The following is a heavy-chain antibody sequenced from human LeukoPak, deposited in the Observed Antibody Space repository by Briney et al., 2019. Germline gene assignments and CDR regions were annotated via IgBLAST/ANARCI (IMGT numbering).Heavy chain of an antibody. Sequence: PGGSLRLSCAASGFTFSNYEMHWVRQAPAQGLGWVEYFKRDGSDVYYPDAARSRFTFSSDNDKNSVVMEMYSLRAEDTAVYYYARGRLIRLESFFDRWGQGTLVTVSS. CDR3: ARGRLIRLESFFDR. J-gene: IGHJ4*02. V-gene: IGHV3-48*03. CDR2: FKRDGSDV. CDR1: GFTFSNYE. D-gene: IGHD2-21*01.